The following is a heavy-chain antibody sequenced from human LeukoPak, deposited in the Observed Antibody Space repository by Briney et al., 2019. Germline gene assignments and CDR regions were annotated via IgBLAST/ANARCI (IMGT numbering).Heavy chain of an antibody. J-gene: IGHJ4*02. CDR1: GFTLSDYY. Sequence: PGGSLRLSCGVAGFTLSDYYISWIRQAPGKGLEWVSDISSRDGTIHFADSVKGRFTTSWDNAENSLHLQMNSLRTDDTAVYYCARETVAGTFDYWGQGTLVTVSS. V-gene: IGHV3-11*01. D-gene: IGHD6-19*01. CDR2: ISSRDGTI. CDR3: ARETVAGTFDY.